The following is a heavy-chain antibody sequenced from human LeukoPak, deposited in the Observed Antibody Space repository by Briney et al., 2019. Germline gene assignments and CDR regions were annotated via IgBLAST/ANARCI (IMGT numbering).Heavy chain of an antibody. CDR2: IQHDGGRK. CDR1: GFNIKGHN. CDR3: AKDFGSGRYAFDI. Sequence: PGGSLTLSCAASGFNIKGHNMHWVRQAPGKGLEWVSFIQHDGGRKWYVDSVKGRFTISRDNSKNTLSLQMNDLRLKDTAVYYCAKDFGSGRYAFDIWGQGTIVTVSS. D-gene: IGHD3-10*01. J-gene: IGHJ3*02. V-gene: IGHV3-30*02.